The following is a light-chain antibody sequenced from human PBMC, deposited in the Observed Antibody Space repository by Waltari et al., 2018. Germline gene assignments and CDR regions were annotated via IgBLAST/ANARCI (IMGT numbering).Light chain of an antibody. V-gene: IGKV1-39*01. CDR2: AAS. CDR3: QQSHNTPPFT. CDR1: QSVGIY. Sequence: DIQMTQSPSSLSASIGDRVTITCRASQSVGIYLNWYQQKPGRAPKLLIYAASSLHSWVPSRFRGSGSWTDFTLTISGLQPEDFATYYCQQSHNTPPFTFGQGTKLEI. J-gene: IGKJ2*01.